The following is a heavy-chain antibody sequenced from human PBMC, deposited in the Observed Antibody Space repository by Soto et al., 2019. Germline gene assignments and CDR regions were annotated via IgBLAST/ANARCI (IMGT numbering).Heavy chain of an antibody. Sequence: QIHLVQSGPEVKKPGTSVKVSCKASGFTFTNSAVQWVRQARGQRLECIGWIVVGSGNTNYAQKFQERVTFTRDMSTSTAYMELSSLRSEDTAVYYCAALYYGGSYYAYWGQGTPVTVSS. D-gene: IGHD3-10*01. CDR1: GFTFTNSA. V-gene: IGHV1-58*01. CDR3: AALYYGGSYYAY. CDR2: IVVGSGNT. J-gene: IGHJ4*02.